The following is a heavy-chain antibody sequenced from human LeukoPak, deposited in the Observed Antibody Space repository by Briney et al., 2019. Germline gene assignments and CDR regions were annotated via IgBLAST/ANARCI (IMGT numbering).Heavy chain of an antibody. V-gene: IGHV1-2*02. CDR1: GYTFTGYY. CDR2: IDCNSGGT. CDR3: ARDLVIGISGGFYSYMDV. D-gene: IGHD2/OR15-2a*01. J-gene: IGHJ6*03. Sequence: ASVKVSCKASGYTFTGYYMHWVRQAPGQGLEWMGWIDCNSGGTRYGQNFQGRVALTRDTSINTAYMELSSLKSDDTAVYYCARDLVIGISGGFYSYMDVWGKGTTVTVSS.